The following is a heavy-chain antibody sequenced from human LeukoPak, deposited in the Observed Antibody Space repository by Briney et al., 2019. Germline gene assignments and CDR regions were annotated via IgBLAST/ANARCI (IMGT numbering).Heavy chain of an antibody. D-gene: IGHD2-15*01. CDR3: ARVVVAAEYNWFDP. CDR1: GFTVSSNY. V-gene: IGHV3-53*01. J-gene: IGHJ5*02. CDR2: IYSGGST. Sequence: GGSLRLSCAASGFTVSSNYMSWVCQAPGKGLEWVSVIYSGGSTYYADSVKGRFTISRDNSKNTLYLQMNSLRAEDTAVYYCARVVVAAEYNWFDPWGQGTLVTVSS.